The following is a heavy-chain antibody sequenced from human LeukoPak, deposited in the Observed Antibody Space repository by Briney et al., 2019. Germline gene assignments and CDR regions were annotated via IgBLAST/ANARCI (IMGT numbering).Heavy chain of an antibody. D-gene: IGHD2-2*02. Sequence: GGSLRLSCAASGFTFSSYAMSWVRQAPGKGLEWVSAISGSGGSTYYADSVKGRFTISRDNSENTLYLQMNSLRAEDTAVYYCAKKVEVVPAAIPGQDYWGQGTLVTVSS. CDR1: GFTFSSYA. J-gene: IGHJ4*02. CDR2: ISGSGGST. CDR3: AKKVEVVPAAIPGQDY. V-gene: IGHV3-23*01.